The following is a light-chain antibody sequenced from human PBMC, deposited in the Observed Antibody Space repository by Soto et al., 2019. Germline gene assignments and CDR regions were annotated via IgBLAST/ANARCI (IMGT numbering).Light chain of an antibody. CDR1: QSVTTN. J-gene: IGKJ1*01. CDR2: GTS. Sequence: EVVMTQSPASLSVSPGERAPLSCRASQSVTTNLAWYQQKPGQAPRLIIYGTSNRAAGVPARYSGSRSGTDFTLTISSLQSEDVAVYYCQQYNKWPSTLGQGTKVDIK. CDR3: QQYNKWPST. V-gene: IGKV3-15*01.